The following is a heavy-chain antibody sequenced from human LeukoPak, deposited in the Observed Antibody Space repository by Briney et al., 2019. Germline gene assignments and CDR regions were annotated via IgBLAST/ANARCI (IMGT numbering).Heavy chain of an antibody. D-gene: IGHD2-2*01. CDR1: GFTFSSYG. CDR3: AKDGGFGYCSSTSCKKIDY. V-gene: IGHV3-23*01. Sequence: GGSLRLSCAASGFTFSSYGMSWVRQAPGKGLEWVSAISGSGGSTYYADSVKGRFTISRDNSKNTLYLQMNSLRAEDTAVYYCAKDGGFGYCSSTSCKKIDYWGQGTLVTVSS. J-gene: IGHJ4*02. CDR2: ISGSGGST.